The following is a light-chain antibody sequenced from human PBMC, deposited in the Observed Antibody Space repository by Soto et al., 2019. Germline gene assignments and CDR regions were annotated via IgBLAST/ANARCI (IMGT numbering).Light chain of an antibody. V-gene: IGKV1-8*01. J-gene: IGKJ1*01. Sequence: AIRMTQSPSSLSASTGDRVTITCRASQGISSYLAWYQQKPGKAPKLLIYAASTLQSGVPSRFSGSGSRTDFTLTIGGLQSEDFATYYCQQYYSYPRTFGQGTKVEIK. CDR3: QQYYSYPRT. CDR2: AAS. CDR1: QGISSY.